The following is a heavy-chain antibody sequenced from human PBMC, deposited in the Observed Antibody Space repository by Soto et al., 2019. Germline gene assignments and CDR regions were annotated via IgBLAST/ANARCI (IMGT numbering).Heavy chain of an antibody. V-gene: IGHV1-18*01. Sequence: GASVKVSCKASGGTFSSYAISWVRQAPGQGLEWMAWISSYNGNTNYAQNLQGRVTMTTDTSTSTAYMELRNLRSDDTAVYYCARGIAARSYDAFDFWGQGTMVTVSS. CDR3: ARGIAARSYDAFDF. D-gene: IGHD6-6*01. J-gene: IGHJ3*01. CDR1: GGTFSSYA. CDR2: ISSYNGNT.